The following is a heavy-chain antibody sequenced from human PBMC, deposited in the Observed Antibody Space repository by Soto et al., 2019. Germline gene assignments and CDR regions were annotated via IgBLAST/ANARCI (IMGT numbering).Heavy chain of an antibody. J-gene: IGHJ5*02. V-gene: IGHV4-39*01. CDR2: IYYSGST. CDR1: GGSISSSSYY. D-gene: IGHD3-22*01. CDR3: ARQPDSSGYDNWFDP. Sequence: SETLSLTCTVSGGSISSSSYYWGWIRQPPGKGLEWIGSIYYSGSTYYNPSLKSRVTISVGTSKNQFSLKLSSVTAADTAVYYCARQPDSSGYDNWFDPWGQGTLVTVSS.